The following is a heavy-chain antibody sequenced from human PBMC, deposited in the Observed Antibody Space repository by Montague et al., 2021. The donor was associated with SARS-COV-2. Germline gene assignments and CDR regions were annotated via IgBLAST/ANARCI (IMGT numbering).Heavy chain of an antibody. V-gene: IGHV3-23*01. CDR3: AKARGGTYYYFDY. J-gene: IGHJ4*02. CDR1: GFTYSDYA. Sequence: SLRLSCAASGFTYSDYAMTWARQTPGKGLEWVSTISGRGDTTYYADSVKGRFTISRANSRDTLYLEMNSLRADDAAVYYCAKARGGTYYYFDYWGQGTLVTVSS. D-gene: IGHD1-26*01. CDR2: ISGRGDTT.